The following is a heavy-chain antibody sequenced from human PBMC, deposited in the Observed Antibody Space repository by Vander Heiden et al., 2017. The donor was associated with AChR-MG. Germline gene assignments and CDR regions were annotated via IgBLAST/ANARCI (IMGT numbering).Heavy chain of an antibody. CDR2: ISYDGSNK. CDR3: ARDHPPALYYYYYYGMDV. CDR1: GFTFRRHA. J-gene: IGHJ6*02. D-gene: IGHD6-25*01. V-gene: IGHV3-30-3*01. Sequence: QVQLVASGGGVVQPGRSLRLPWSASGFTFRRHAMHWVRQAPGKGLEWVAVISYDGSNKYYADSVKGRFTISRDNSKNTLYLQMNSLRAEDTAVYYCARDHPPALYYYYYYGMDVWGQGTTVTVSS.